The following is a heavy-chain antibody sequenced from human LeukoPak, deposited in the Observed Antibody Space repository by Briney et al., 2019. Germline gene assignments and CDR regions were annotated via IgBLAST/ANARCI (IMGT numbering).Heavy chain of an antibody. D-gene: IGHD3-22*01. CDR3: ARDPRYYDSGVVDY. CDR1: GFTVSTNY. Sequence: GGSLRLSCAASGFTVSTNYINWVRQAPGKGLEWVSVTSSGGTTYYADSVKGRFTVSRDNSKNTVYLQMNSLRAEDTAVYYCARDPRYYDSGVVDYWGQGTLVTVSS. V-gene: IGHV3-53*01. J-gene: IGHJ4*02. CDR2: TSSGGTT.